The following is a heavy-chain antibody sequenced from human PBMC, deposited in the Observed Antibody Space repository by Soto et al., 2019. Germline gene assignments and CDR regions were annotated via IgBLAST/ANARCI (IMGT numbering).Heavy chain of an antibody. CDR2: IIPIFGTA. CDR1: GGTFSSYA. V-gene: IGHV1-69*13. D-gene: IGHD3-3*01. CDR3: ARGSITILGVVLYYYYGMDV. J-gene: IGHJ6*02. Sequence: GASVKVSCKASGGTFSSYAISWVRRAPGQGLEWMGGIIPIFGTANYAQKFQGRVTITADESTSTAYMELSSLRSEDTAVYYCARGSITILGVVLYYYYGMDVWGQGTTVTVSS.